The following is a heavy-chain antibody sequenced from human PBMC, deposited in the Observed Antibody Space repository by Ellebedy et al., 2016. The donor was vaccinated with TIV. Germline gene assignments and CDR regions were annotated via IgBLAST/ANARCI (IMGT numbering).Heavy chain of an antibody. CDR1: GGSVSSTRYY. D-gene: IGHD2-21*01. V-gene: IGHV4-39*01. CDR2: VYYSGSP. J-gene: IGHJ4*02. CDR3: AGIDTWQPIDD. Sequence: MPSETLSLTCSVSGGSVSSTRYYWAWIRPPPGKGLEYIGSVYYSGSPYYNPSFQSRVTLAADTSKNQFSLNLRTVTAADTAVYYCAGIDTWQPIDDWGQGILVTVSS.